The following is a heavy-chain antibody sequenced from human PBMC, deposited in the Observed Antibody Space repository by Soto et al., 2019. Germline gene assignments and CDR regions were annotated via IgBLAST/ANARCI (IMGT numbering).Heavy chain of an antibody. CDR3: ARDWGGLGY. CDR1: GFTFSNYW. V-gene: IGHV3-7*03. Sequence: GESLKISCVASGFTFSNYWMTWVRQAPGKGLEWVANIIKDGSEKSYVDSVKGRFTISRDNAKNSLYLEMNSLRVEDTAVYYCARDWGGLGYWGQGTLVTSPQ. D-gene: IGHD3-10*01. CDR2: IIKDGSEK. J-gene: IGHJ4*02.